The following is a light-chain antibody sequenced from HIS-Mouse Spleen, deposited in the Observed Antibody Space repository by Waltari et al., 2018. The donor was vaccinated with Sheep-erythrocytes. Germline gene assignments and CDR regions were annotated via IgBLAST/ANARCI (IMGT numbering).Light chain of an antibody. Sequence: QSALTQPPSASGSPGQSVTISCTGTSSDVGGYNYVPWYQQHPGKTPKLMIYEVSKRPSGVPDRLSGSKAGNAASLTVSGLQDEDEADYYCSSYAGSNNWVFGGGTKLNVL. J-gene: IGLJ3*02. CDR2: EVS. V-gene: IGLV2-8*01. CDR3: SSYAGSNNWV. CDR1: SSDVGGYNY.